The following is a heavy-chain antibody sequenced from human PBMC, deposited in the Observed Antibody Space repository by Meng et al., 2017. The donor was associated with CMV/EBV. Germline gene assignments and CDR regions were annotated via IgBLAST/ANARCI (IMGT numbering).Heavy chain of an antibody. V-gene: IGHV1-69*05. CDR1: GGTLSSYA. CDR3: ARAGTIVGASAYFDY. Sequence: SGGTLSSYAISWVRQAPGQGLEWMGGIIPIFGTANYAQKFQGRVTITTDESTSTAYMELSSLRSEDTAVYYCARAGTIVGASAYFDYWGQGTLVTVSS. J-gene: IGHJ4*02. D-gene: IGHD1-26*01. CDR2: IIPIFGTA.